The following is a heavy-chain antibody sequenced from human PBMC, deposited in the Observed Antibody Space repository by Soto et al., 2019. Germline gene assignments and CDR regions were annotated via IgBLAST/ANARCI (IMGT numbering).Heavy chain of an antibody. CDR3: ARGPAIVVVVAATGGWFDP. Sequence: SETLSLTCAVYGGSFSCYYWSWIRQPPGKGLEWIGEINHSGSTNYNPSLKSRVTISVDTSKNQFSLKLSSVTAADTAVYYCARGPAIVVVVAATGGWFDPWGQGTLVTVSS. CDR1: GGSFSCYY. V-gene: IGHV4-34*01. D-gene: IGHD2-15*01. J-gene: IGHJ5*02. CDR2: INHSGST.